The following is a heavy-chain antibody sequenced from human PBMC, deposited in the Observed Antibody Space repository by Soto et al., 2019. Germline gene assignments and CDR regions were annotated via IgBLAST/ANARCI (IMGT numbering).Heavy chain of an antibody. J-gene: IGHJ4*02. D-gene: IGHD3-10*01. CDR2: IGGSGDGT. CDR3: AKAREVTLVRVPSSY. Sequence: GGSLRLSCAASGFTFDGYAMSWVRQAPGKGLQWVSTIGGSGDGTYYADSVKGRFTISRDNSKNTLYLQMNSLRAEDTAVYYCAKAREVTLVRVPSSYWGQGTLVTVSS. V-gene: IGHV3-23*01. CDR1: GFTFDGYA.